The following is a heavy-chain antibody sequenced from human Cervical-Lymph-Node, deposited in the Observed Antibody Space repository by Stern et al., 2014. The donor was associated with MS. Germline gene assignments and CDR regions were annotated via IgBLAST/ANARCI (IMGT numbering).Heavy chain of an antibody. V-gene: IGHV5-51*01. CDR1: GYSFTSYW. CDR2: LYPGDSDT. Sequence: EDQLVESGAEVKKPGESLKISCKGSGYSFTSYWIGWVRQMPGKGLEWMGILYPGDSDTRYSPSFQGQVPISADKSISTAYLQWSSLKASDTAMYYCARQDGPLVKASPFDYWGQGTLVTVSS. CDR3: ARQDGPLVKASPFDY. J-gene: IGHJ4*02. D-gene: IGHD3-16*02.